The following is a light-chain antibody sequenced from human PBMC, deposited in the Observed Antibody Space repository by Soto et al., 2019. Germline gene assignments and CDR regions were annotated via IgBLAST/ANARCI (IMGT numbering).Light chain of an antibody. CDR2: DAS. CDR3: QQRYSWPLT. Sequence: EIVLTQSPATLSLSPGDRATLSCRASQSVTSYLAWYQQKPGQAPRLLIYDASNRATGIPAMFSGSGSGTDFSLNISSLEPEDIAVCYCQQRYSWPLTFGGGTKVEIK. J-gene: IGKJ4*01. V-gene: IGKV3-11*01. CDR1: QSVTSY.